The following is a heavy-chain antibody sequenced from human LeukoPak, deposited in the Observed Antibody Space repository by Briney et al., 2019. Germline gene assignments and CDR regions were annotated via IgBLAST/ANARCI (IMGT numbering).Heavy chain of an antibody. V-gene: IGHV1-8*01. Sequence: ASVTVSFTASGYTFTSYDINWVRQAPGQGLEWMGWMNPNSGNTGYAQKFQGRVTMTRNTSISTAYMELSSLRSVDTAVYYCARVSYDILTGYSFNDYWGQGTLVTVSS. CDR2: MNPNSGNT. CDR1: GYTFTSYD. D-gene: IGHD3-9*01. J-gene: IGHJ4*02. CDR3: ARVSYDILTGYSFNDY.